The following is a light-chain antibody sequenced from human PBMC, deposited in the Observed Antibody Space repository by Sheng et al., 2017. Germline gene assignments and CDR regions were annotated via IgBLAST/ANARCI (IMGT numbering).Light chain of an antibody. CDR1: QSLSGW. CDR3: QQYDSYSRT. CDR2: KAS. Sequence: DIQMTQSPSTLSASVGDRVTITCRASQSLSGWLAWYQQKPGKAPNLLIYKASNLESGVPSRFSGSGSGTEFTLTISSLQPDDFATYYCQQYDSYSRTFGQGTKVEI. J-gene: IGKJ1*01. V-gene: IGKV1-5*03.